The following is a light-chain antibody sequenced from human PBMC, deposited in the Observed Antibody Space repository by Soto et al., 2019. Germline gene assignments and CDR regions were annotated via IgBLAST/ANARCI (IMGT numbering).Light chain of an antibody. V-gene: IGKV3-15*01. CDR3: QQRYSWLRV. Sequence: IVMAHSPATLSVSPGERATLSGRASQSVSSSVAWYQHKPGQSPRLVVYSGYKRSPGIPARFSGSGSGTDFTLTISSLESDDFAIYYCQQRYSWLRVFGPGTKVDIK. CDR2: SGY. J-gene: IGKJ1*01. CDR1: QSVSSS.